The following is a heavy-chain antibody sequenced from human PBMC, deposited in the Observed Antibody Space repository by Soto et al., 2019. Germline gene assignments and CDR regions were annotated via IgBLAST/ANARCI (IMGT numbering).Heavy chain of an antibody. V-gene: IGHV3-15*01. CDR3: TRGPVGSTRPLDY. CDR2: IKSKSEGETI. D-gene: IGHD2-2*01. CDR1: GFTFSNAW. J-gene: IGHJ4*02. Sequence: EVQLVESGGGLVEPGGSLRLSCAASGFTFSNAWMSWVRQAPGKGLEWVGRIKSKSEGETIDYAAPVKGRFTISRDDSKNTLYLQMNSLKSEDTGVYYCTRGPVGSTRPLDYWGQGTRVTASS.